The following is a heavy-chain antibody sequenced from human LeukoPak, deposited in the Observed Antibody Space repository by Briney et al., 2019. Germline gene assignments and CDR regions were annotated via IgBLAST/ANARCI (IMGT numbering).Heavy chain of an antibody. CDR3: ARTYNWNFDY. CDR2: IYYSGST. CDR1: GGSISSGSYY. D-gene: IGHD1-1*01. V-gene: IGHV4-61*01. Sequence: SETLSLTCTVSGGSISSGSYYWSWIRQPPGKGLEWIGNIYYSGSTNYNPSLKSRVTISIDTSKKQLSLKLSSVTAADTAVYYCARTYNWNFDYWGQGTLVTVSS. J-gene: IGHJ4*02.